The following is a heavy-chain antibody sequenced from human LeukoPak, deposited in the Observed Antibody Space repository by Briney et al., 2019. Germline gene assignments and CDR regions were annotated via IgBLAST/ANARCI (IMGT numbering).Heavy chain of an antibody. CDR1: GFTFSSYN. D-gene: IGHD1-14*01. V-gene: IGHV3-21*01. Sequence: PGGSLRLSCAASGFTFSSYNMNWVRQAPGRGLEWVSSISRTGSYIYYADSVKGRFTISRDNAQNSLYLQVNSLRAEDTAVYYCARDRSPEGMDVWGQGTTVTASS. CDR3: ARDRSPEGMDV. J-gene: IGHJ6*02. CDR2: ISRTGSYI.